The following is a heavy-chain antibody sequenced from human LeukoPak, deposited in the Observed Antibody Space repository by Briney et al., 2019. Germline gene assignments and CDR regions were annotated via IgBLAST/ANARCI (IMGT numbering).Heavy chain of an antibody. D-gene: IGHD2-15*01. CDR1: GFIFSSYG. CDR2: LSSDGSNK. V-gene: IGHV3-30*18. J-gene: IGHJ4*02. CDR3: AKGGEICSGGSCSPGY. Sequence: PGGSLRLSCAASGFIFSSYGMHWVRQAPGKGLEWVAVLSSDGSNKYYTDSVKGRFIISRDNSKDTLYLQMNSLRVEDTALYYCAKGGEICSGGSCSPGYWGQGTLVTVSS.